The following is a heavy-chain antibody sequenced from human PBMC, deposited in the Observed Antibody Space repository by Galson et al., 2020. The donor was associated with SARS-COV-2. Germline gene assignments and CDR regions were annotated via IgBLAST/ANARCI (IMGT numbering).Heavy chain of an antibody. CDR1: GFTFSSYD. CDR3: ARGDIVASRRGYYYYGMDV. J-gene: IGHJ6*02. CDR2: IGTAGDT. Sequence: GGSLRLSCAASGFTFSSYDMLWVRQATGKGLEWVSAIGTAGDTYYPGSVKGRFTISRENAKNSLYLQMNSLRAGDTAVYYCARGDIVASRRGYYYYGMDVWGQGTTVTVSS. D-gene: IGHD5-12*01. V-gene: IGHV3-13*01.